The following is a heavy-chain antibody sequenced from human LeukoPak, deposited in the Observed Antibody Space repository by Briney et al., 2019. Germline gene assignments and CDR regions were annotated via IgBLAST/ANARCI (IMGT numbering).Heavy chain of an antibody. CDR3: ARDQYDTWSRRGNFDS. D-gene: IGHD3-3*01. V-gene: IGHV3-7*03. CDR2: IKLDGSEK. CDR1: GFTFSSAW. Sequence: GGSLRLSCAASGFTFSSAWMSWVRQAPGKGLEWVANIKLDGSEKNYVDSVKGRFTISRDNTKNSLYLQMNSLRVEDTAVFYCARDQYDTWSRRGNFDSWGQGTLVIVSS. J-gene: IGHJ4*02.